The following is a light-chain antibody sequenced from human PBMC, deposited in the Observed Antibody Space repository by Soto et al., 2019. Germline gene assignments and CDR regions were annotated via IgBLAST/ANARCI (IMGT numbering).Light chain of an antibody. Sequence: DIQMTQSPSSLSASVGDRVTITCRASQGISNFLAWYQQKPGKVPKLLISAASTLQSGVPSRFSGSGSGTDFTLTISSLQPEDVATYYCQKYYSAPSLTFGGGTKVDIK. J-gene: IGKJ4*01. V-gene: IGKV1-27*01. CDR3: QKYYSAPSLT. CDR1: QGISNF. CDR2: AAS.